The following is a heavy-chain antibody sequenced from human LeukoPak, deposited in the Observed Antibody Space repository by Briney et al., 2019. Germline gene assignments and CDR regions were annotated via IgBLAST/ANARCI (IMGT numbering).Heavy chain of an antibody. CDR2: ISGSGGST. CDR3: AKSVLWFGELFDY. Sequence: GGSLRLSCAASGFIFSSYAMSWVRQAPGKGLEWVSAISGSGGSTYNADSVKGRFTISRDNSKNTLYLQMNSLRAEDTAVYYCAKSVLWFGELFDYWGQGTLVTVSS. D-gene: IGHD3-10*01. V-gene: IGHV3-23*01. CDR1: GFIFSSYA. J-gene: IGHJ4*02.